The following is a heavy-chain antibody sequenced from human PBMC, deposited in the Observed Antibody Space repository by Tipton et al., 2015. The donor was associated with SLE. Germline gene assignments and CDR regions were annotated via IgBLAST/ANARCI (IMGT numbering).Heavy chain of an antibody. CDR1: GFTFSSYG. D-gene: IGHD1-14*01. V-gene: IGHV3-48*03. CDR2: ISRSGSAI. J-gene: IGHJ4*02. Sequence: LSLTCAASGFTFSSYGMSWVRQAPGKGLEWVSSISRSGSAIYYADSVKGRFTISRDNSKKSFYLQMNSLRADDTALYYCARGGEPIPVPQPFDYWGQGALVTVSS. CDR3: ARGGEPIPVPQPFDY.